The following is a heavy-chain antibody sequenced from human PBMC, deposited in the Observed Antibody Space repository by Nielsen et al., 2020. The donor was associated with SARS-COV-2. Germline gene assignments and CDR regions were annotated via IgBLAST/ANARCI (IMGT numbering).Heavy chain of an antibody. CDR1: GFTFSSYS. Sequence: GESLKISCAASGFTFSSYSMNWVRQAPGKGLEWVSSISSSSSYIYYADSVKGRFTISRDNAKNSLYLQMNSLRAEDTAVYYCARTYDYYGSGTGDWDYWGQGTLVTVSS. CDR3: ARTYDYYGSGTGDWDY. CDR2: ISSSSSYI. J-gene: IGHJ4*02. V-gene: IGHV3-21*01. D-gene: IGHD3-10*01.